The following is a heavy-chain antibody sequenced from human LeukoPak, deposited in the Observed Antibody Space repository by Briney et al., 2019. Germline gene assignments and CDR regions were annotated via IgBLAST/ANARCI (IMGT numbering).Heavy chain of an antibody. Sequence: ASVKVSCKASGYTFTTYGISWVRQAPGQGLEWMGWISTYNGDTNYAQKLQGRVTMTTDTSTSTAYMDLRSLTSDDTAVHYCARTNGGYCSGGSCYHFNYWGQGTLVTVSS. D-gene: IGHD2-15*01. CDR2: ISTYNGDT. J-gene: IGHJ4*02. CDR1: GYTFTTYG. CDR3: ARTNGGYCSGGSCYHFNY. V-gene: IGHV1-18*01.